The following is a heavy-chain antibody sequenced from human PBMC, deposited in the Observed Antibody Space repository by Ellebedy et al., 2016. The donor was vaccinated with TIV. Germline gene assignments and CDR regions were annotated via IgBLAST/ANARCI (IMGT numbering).Heavy chain of an antibody. Sequence: PGGSLRLSCAASGFTFSSYGMHWVRQAPGKGLEWVAVIWYDGSNKYYADSVKGRFTISRDNSKNTLYLQMNSLRAEDTAVYYCARGTRKDWSYYDFWSGYLFAFDIWGQGTMVTVSS. V-gene: IGHV3-33*01. J-gene: IGHJ3*02. CDR3: ARGTRKDWSYYDFWSGYLFAFDI. CDR2: IWYDGSNK. CDR1: GFTFSSYG. D-gene: IGHD3-3*01.